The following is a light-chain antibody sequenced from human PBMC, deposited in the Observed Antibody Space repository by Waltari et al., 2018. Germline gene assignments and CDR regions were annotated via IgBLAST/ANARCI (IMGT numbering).Light chain of an antibody. V-gene: IGLV2-14*03. Sequence: QSALTQPASVSGSPGQSITISCTGNSSDAGGYNYVPWYQQHPGKAPKLMIYDVSNRPSGVSNRFSGSKSGNTASLTISGLQAEDEADYYCSSYTSSSTPYVFGTGTKVTVL. CDR2: DVS. CDR3: SSYTSSSTPYV. CDR1: SSDAGGYNY. J-gene: IGLJ1*01.